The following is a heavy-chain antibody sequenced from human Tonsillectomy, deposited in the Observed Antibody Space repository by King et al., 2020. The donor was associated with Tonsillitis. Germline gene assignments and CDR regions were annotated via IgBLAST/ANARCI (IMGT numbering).Heavy chain of an antibody. CDR3: ARGVDS. Sequence: VQLVESGAEVKKPGASVKVSCKASGYTFTNYDINWVRRATGQGLEWMGWMNPYNGDTVYAPKFQGRVTMTRNTSITTAYMELSSLRSEDTAVYYCARGVDSWGQGTLVTVSS. J-gene: IGHJ4*02. CDR1: GYTFTNYD. V-gene: IGHV1-8*02. CDR2: MNPYNGDT.